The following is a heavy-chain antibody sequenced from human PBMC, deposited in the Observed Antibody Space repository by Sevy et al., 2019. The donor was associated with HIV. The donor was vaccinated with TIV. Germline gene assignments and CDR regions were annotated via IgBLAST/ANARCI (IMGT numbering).Heavy chain of an antibody. CDR3: ARLSAVVAAAYYFDY. V-gene: IGHV3-7*01. CDR2: IKQDGSEK. Sequence: GGSLRLSCAASGFTFSSYWMSLVRQAPGKGLEWVANIKQDGSEKYYVDSVKGRFTISRDNAKNSLYLQMNSLRAEDTAVYYCARLSAVVAAAYYFDYWGQGTLVTVSS. D-gene: IGHD2-15*01. J-gene: IGHJ4*02. CDR1: GFTFSSYW.